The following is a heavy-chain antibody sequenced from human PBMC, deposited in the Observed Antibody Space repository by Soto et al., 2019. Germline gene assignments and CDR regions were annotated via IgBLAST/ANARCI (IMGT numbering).Heavy chain of an antibody. CDR2: ISGSGAST. Sequence: PXESLRLACAASGFTFSIYAMSWVRQAPGKGLEWVSAISGSGASTYYADSVKGRFTISRDNSKNTLYLQMNSLRAEDTAVYYCAKEPPLAYCGGDCYSLWGQGTLVTVSS. J-gene: IGHJ4*02. CDR3: AKEPPLAYCGGDCYSL. D-gene: IGHD2-21*02. V-gene: IGHV3-23*01. CDR1: GFTFSIYA.